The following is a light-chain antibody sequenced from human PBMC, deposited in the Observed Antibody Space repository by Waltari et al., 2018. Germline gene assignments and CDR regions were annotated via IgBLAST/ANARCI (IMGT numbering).Light chain of an antibody. J-gene: IGKJ1*01. CDR1: QTINKW. CDR3: QQYNILSVS. Sequence: DIQMTQSPSTLSASVGEKVTITCRASQTINKWLAWYQLKPGKATKLLIYDASPLDSGVPSRFSGSGSETEFTLTISSLQPDDFASYFCQQYNILSVSFGQGSKVEVK. V-gene: IGKV1-5*01. CDR2: DAS.